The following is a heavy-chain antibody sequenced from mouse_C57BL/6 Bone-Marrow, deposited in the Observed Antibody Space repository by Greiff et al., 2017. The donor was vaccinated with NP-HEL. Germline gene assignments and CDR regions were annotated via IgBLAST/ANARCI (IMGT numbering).Heavy chain of an antibody. CDR3: TTFRFMTTVVASNYFDY. CDR2: IDPENGDT. V-gene: IGHV14-4*01. J-gene: IGHJ2*01. Sequence: VQLQQSGAELVRPGASVKLSCTASGFNIKDDYMHWVKQRPEQGLEWIGWIDPENGDTEYASKFQGKATITAETSSNTAYLQLSSLSSEDTAVYYCTTFRFMTTVVASNYFDYWGQGTTLTVSS. D-gene: IGHD1-1*01. CDR1: GFNIKDDY.